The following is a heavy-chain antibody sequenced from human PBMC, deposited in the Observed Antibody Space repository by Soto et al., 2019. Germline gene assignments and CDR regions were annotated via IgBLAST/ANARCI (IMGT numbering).Heavy chain of an antibody. CDR2: INHSGST. CDR3: AREARGSFRPSSTMVQKYYMDV. D-gene: IGHD3-16*01. CDR1: GGSFSGYY. Sequence: SETLSLTCAVYGGSFSGYYWSWIRQPPGKGLEWIGEINHSGSTNYNPSLKSRVTISVDTSKNQFSLKLSSVTAADTAVYYCAREARGSFRPSSTMVQKYYMDVWGKGTTVTVSS. J-gene: IGHJ6*03. V-gene: IGHV4-34*01.